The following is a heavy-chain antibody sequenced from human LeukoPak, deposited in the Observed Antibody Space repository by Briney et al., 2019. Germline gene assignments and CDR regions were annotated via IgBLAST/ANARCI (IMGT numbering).Heavy chain of an antibody. CDR2: IYHSGST. V-gene: IGHV4-4*02. CDR3: ARESCSTTSRYPTDY. J-gene: IGHJ4*02. Sequence: SETLSLTCAVSGGSISSSNWWSWVRQPPGKGLGWFGVIYHSGSTNYNPSLKSRVTISVDKSKTQFSLRLNSVTVTATAAYYCARESCSTTSRYPTDYWGQGTLVIVSS. CDR1: GGSISSSNW. D-gene: IGHD2-2*01.